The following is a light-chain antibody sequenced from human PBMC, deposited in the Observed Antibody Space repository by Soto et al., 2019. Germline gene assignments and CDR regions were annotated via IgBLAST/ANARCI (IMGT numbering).Light chain of an antibody. Sequence: EIVLTQSPGTLSLSPGERATLSCRASQSVDSSYLAWYQQKPGQAPRLLIYGASSRATGIPDRFSGSESGTDFTLTISRLEPEDFAVYYCQQYGSSLLTFGGGTKVEIK. V-gene: IGKV3-20*01. J-gene: IGKJ4*01. CDR2: GAS. CDR3: QQYGSSLLT. CDR1: QSVDSSY.